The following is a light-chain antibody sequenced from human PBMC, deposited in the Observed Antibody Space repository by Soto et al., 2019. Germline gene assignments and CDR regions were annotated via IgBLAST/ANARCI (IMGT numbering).Light chain of an antibody. CDR2: DAS. CDR1: QSVGSY. CDR3: QQRNYWPLT. Sequence: EILFTQSPATPFLSSGEKATLSFRPSQSVGSYLAWYQHRPGQAPRLLIFDASNRASGIPARFRGSGSGTDFTLTISSLEPEDFALYFCQQRNYWPLTFGGGTKV. V-gene: IGKV3-11*01. J-gene: IGKJ4*01.